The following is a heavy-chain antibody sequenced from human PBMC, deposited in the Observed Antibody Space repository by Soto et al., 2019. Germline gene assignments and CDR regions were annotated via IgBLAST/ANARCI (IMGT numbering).Heavy chain of an antibody. CDR3: ARRGMSKIGFDS. CDR1: GYIFSNYY. D-gene: IGHD3-10*01. Sequence: ASVTGSCKASGYIFSNYYLHWVRQAPGQGLEWMGVFNPSGDATHYAQNFQGRVTVTRDTSSSTVYMELSNLTSDDTAVYYCARRGMSKIGFDSWGQGTMVTVSS. CDR2: FNPSGDAT. J-gene: IGHJ3*02. V-gene: IGHV1-46*01.